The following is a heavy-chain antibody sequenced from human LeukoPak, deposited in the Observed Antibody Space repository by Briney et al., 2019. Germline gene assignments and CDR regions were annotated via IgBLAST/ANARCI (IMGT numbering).Heavy chain of an antibody. CDR2: INRSGST. CDR3: ARVVKVGYVWGSYPPKYFDY. D-gene: IGHD3-16*02. V-gene: IGHV4-34*01. J-gene: IGHJ4*02. Sequence: SETLSLTCAVYGGSFSGYYWSWIRQPPGKGLEWIGEINRSGSTNYNPSLKSRVTISVDTSKNQFSLKLSSVTAADTAVYYCARVVKVGYVWGSYPPKYFDYWGQGTLVTVSS. CDR1: GGSFSGYY.